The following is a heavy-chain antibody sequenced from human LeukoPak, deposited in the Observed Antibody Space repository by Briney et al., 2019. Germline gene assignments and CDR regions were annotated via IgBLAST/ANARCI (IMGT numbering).Heavy chain of an antibody. J-gene: IGHJ4*02. CDR1: GYSFTGYY. CDR2: INPNSGGT. V-gene: IGHV1-2*02. Sequence: ASVKVSCKASGYSFTGYYIHWVRQAPGQGLEWMGWINPNSGGTNYQGRVTMTRDTSISTAYMELSRLRSDDTAVYFCARYSNSGGDYWGQGSLVTVSS. CDR3: ARYSNSGGDY. D-gene: IGHD7-27*01.